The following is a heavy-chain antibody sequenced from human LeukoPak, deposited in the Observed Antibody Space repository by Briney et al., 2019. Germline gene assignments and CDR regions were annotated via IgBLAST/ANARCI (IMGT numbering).Heavy chain of an antibody. D-gene: IGHD5-24*01. V-gene: IGHV4-59*01. CDR2: IYYSGST. Sequence: SETLSLTCTVSGGSTSSYYWSWIRQPPGKGLEWIGYIYYSGSTNYNPSLKSRVTISVDTSKNQFSLKLSSVTAADTAVYYCARGRDGYNLEVDYWGQGTLVTVSS. CDR3: ARGRDGYNLEVDY. CDR1: GGSTSSYY. J-gene: IGHJ4*02.